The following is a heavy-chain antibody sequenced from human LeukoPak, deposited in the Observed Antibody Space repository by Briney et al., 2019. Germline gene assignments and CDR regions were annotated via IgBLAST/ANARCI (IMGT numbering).Heavy chain of an antibody. V-gene: IGHV4-59*02. CDR2: IYYTGST. D-gene: IGHD3-10*01. CDR1: GGSVSDYY. CDR3: ARVLSQTSPYNWFDP. Sequence: SETLSLTCTISGGSVSDYYWSWIRQSPGKGLEWIGYIYYTGSTTYNPSLKSRVTMSADTSKNQFSLNLNSVTAADTAVYYCARVLSQTSPYNWFDPWGQGTLVTVSS. J-gene: IGHJ5*02.